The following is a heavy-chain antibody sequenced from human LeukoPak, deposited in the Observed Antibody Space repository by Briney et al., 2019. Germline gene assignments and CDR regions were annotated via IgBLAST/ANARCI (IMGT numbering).Heavy chain of an antibody. CDR1: GGSIRSGGYY. CDR3: ARCRAEGSSPETFDY. J-gene: IGHJ4*02. CDR2: IYYSGNT. D-gene: IGHD6-6*01. V-gene: IGHV4-31*03. Sequence: SEALSLTCTVSGGSIRSGGYYWSWIRQHPGKGLEWIGFIYYSGNTYYNPSLKSRVTISVDTSKNQFSLKLSSVTTADTAVYYCARCRAEGSSPETFDYWGQGTLVTVSS.